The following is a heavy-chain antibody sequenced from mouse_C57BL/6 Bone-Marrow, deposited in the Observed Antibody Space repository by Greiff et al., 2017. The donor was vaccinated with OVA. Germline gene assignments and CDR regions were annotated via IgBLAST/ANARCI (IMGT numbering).Heavy chain of an antibody. J-gene: IGHJ1*03. CDR2: IYPGDGDT. CDR1: GYAFSSSW. V-gene: IGHV1-82*01. D-gene: IGHD1-1*01. CDR3: AREGTYYGSSYVGFDV. Sequence: VQLQQSGPELVKPGASVKISCKASGYAFSSSWMNWVKQRPGKGLEWIGRIYPGDGDTNYNGKFKGKATLTADKSSSTAYMPLSSLTSEDSAVYFWAREGTYYGSSYVGFDVWGTGTTVTVSS.